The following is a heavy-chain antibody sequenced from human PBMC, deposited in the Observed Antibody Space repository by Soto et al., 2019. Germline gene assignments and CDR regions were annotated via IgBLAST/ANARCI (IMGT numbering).Heavy chain of an antibody. Sequence: QVQLVQSGAEVKKPGSSVRVSCKASGGTFSTYTISWVRQAPGQGLEWMGRIIPILDMTNYAQKFQGRVTLTADKSTTTAYMELSSLRSEDTAVYFCARDFDYGDYVGNFDYWGQGTLVTVSS. CDR1: GGTFSTYT. D-gene: IGHD4-17*01. J-gene: IGHJ4*02. V-gene: IGHV1-69*08. CDR3: ARDFDYGDYVGNFDY. CDR2: IIPILDMT.